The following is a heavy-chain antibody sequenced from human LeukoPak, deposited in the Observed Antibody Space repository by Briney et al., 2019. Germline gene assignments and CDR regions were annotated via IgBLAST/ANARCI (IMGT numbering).Heavy chain of an antibody. CDR1: GGSISSYY. CDR3: ASSLRFLEWLPPDI. CDR2: IYYSGST. Sequence: SETLSLTCTVSGGSISSYYWSWIRQPPGKGLEWIGYIYYSGSTNYNPSLKSRVTISVDTSKNQFSLKLSSVAAADTAVYYCASSLRFLEWLPPDIWGQGTMVTVSS. V-gene: IGHV4-59*01. J-gene: IGHJ3*02. D-gene: IGHD3-3*01.